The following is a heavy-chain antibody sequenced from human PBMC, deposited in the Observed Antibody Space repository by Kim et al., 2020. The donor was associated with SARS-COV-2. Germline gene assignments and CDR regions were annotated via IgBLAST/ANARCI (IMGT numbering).Heavy chain of an antibody. J-gene: IGHJ3*02. CDR2: SSGSSTST. Sequence: GGSLRLSCAASGFAFSAYAMSWVRQPPGKGLEWVSDSSGSSTSTYYTDSVKGRFTISRDNSKNTLYLQMNTLRADDTAVYYCAKSPHDYGDWAAFEIMG. CDR3: AKSPHDYGDWAAFEI. D-gene: IGHD4-17*01. CDR1: GFAFSAYA. V-gene: IGHV3-23*01.